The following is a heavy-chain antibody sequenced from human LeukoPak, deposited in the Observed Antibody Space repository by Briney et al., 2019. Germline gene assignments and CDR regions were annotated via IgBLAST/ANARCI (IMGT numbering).Heavy chain of an antibody. CDR2: IYYSGTT. CDR1: GGFITSSSDY. Sequence: PSETLSLTCTVSGGFITSSSDYWGWIRQAAGKGLEWIGSIYYSGTTYYNPSLKSRLTMSVDTSKNQFSLQLSSVAAADTAVYYCARGLADIRYFDWLSEYYFDFWGQGTLVTVSS. D-gene: IGHD3-9*01. CDR3: ARGLADIRYFDWLSEYYFDF. J-gene: IGHJ4*02. V-gene: IGHV4-39*07.